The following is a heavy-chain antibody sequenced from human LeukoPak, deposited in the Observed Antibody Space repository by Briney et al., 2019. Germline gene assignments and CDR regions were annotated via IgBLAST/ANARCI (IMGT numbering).Heavy chain of an antibody. J-gene: IGHJ4*02. CDR1: GFTFSSYS. V-gene: IGHV3-48*01. CDR3: ATGFWGYCSRNSCPLDN. Sequence: GGSLRLSCAASGFTFSSYSMNRVRQAPGKGLEWISYITSTGSTTYYADSVKGRFTISRDNANNSLSLQMSSLRAEDTAVYYCATGFWGYCSRNSCPLDNWGQGTLVTVAS. CDR2: ITSTGSTT. D-gene: IGHD2-2*01.